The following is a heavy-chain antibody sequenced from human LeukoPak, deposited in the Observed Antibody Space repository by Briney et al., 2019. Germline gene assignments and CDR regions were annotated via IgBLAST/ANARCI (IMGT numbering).Heavy chain of an antibody. Sequence: GGSLRLSCAASGFTFSSYGMHWVRQAPGKGLEWVAVISYDGSNKYYADSVKGRFTISRDNSKNTLYLQVNSLRAEDTAVYYCAKDRLGDFDYWGQGTLVTVSS. J-gene: IGHJ4*02. CDR2: ISYDGSNK. CDR1: GFTFSSYG. D-gene: IGHD7-27*01. CDR3: AKDRLGDFDY. V-gene: IGHV3-30*18.